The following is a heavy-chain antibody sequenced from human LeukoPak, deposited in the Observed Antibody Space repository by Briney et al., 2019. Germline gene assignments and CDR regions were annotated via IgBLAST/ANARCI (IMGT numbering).Heavy chain of an antibody. D-gene: IGHD3-22*01. J-gene: IGHJ4*02. CDR3: ARDMAYYYDSSGYSYFDY. CDR1: GGTFSSYA. V-gene: IGHV1-69*13. Sequence: SVKVSCKASGGTFSSYAISWVRQAPGQGLEWMGGIIPIFGTANYAQKFQGRVTITADESTSTAYMELSSLRSEDTAVYYCARDMAYYYDSSGYSYFDYWGQGTLVTASS. CDR2: IIPIFGTA.